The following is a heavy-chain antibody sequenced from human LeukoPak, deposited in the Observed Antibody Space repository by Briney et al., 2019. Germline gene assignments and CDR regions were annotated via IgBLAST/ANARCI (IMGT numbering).Heavy chain of an antibody. CDR1: GYTFTSYG. CDR3: ARGQWLGHDAFDI. D-gene: IGHD6-19*01. Sequence: GASVKVSCKASGYTFTSYGISWVRQAPGQGLKWMGIINPSGSTSNAQKFQGRVTMTRDMSTTTVYMELSSLRSEDTAVYYCARGQWLGHDAFDIWGLGTMVTVSP. CDR2: INPSGST. V-gene: IGHV1-46*01. J-gene: IGHJ3*02.